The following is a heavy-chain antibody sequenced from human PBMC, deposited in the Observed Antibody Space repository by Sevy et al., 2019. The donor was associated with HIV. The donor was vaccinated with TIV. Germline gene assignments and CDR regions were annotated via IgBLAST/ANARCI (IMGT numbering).Heavy chain of an antibody. V-gene: IGHV3-7*01. D-gene: IGHD2-15*01. CDR3: ARDCSGGSCYFTFDY. J-gene: IGHJ4*02. CDR2: IKQDGSEK. Sequence: GGSLRLSCAASGFTFSSYWMSWVRQAPGKGLEWVANIKQDGSEKYYVDSVKGRFTISRDNAKNSLYLQMNSLRAEVTAVYYCARDCSGGSCYFTFDYWGQGTLVTVSS. CDR1: GFTFSSYW.